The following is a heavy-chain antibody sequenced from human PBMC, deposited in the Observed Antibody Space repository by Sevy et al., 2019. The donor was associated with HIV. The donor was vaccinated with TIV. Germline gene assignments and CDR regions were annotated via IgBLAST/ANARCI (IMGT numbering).Heavy chain of an antibody. V-gene: IGHV3-23*01. CDR3: AKGDTMVRGGIIRIPLSFDY. J-gene: IGHJ4*02. CDR2: ISGSGGST. CDR1: GFTFSSYA. D-gene: IGHD3-10*01. Sequence: GGSLRLSCAASGFTFSSYAMSWVRQAPGKGLEWVSAISGSGGSTYYADSVKGRFTISRDNAKNTLYLQMNSLRAEDTAVYYCAKGDTMVRGGIIRIPLSFDYWGQGTLVTVSS.